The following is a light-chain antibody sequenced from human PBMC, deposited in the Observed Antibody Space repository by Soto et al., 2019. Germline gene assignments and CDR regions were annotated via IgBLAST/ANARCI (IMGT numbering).Light chain of an antibody. J-gene: IGKJ1*01. CDR3: QQYGSSLWWT. CDR2: GES. V-gene: IGKV3-20*01. Sequence: EIGLTQSPGTLSLSPGERATLSCRASQSVSSSYLAWYQQKPGQAPRLLIYGESSRATGIPDRFSGSGSVTDFTLTISRLEPEDFAVYYCQQYGSSLWWTFDHGTKVEIK. CDR1: QSVSSSY.